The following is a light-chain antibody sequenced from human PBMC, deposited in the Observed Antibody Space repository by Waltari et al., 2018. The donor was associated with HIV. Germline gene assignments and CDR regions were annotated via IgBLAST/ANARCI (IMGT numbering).Light chain of an antibody. J-gene: IGKJ4*01. CDR1: RTALYPSDNQNY. CDR2: WAS. V-gene: IGKV4-1*01. Sequence: DSVMTHYQDSLSVSLAETVIIHCKPTRTALYPSDNQNYLAWYQQKPGQAPRVLISWASTRAVGVPSSIPALGVPERFSGSGSGTNFTLTISGLQEDDVATYYCQQYFSLPPTFGGGTRVERK. CDR3: QQYFSLPPT.